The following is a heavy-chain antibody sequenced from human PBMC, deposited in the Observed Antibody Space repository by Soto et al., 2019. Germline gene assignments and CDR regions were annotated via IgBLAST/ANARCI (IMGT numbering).Heavy chain of an antibody. CDR3: ASHTGDDAFDI. J-gene: IGHJ3*02. CDR1: GGTFSSYA. V-gene: IGHV1-2*04. Sequence: ASVKVSCKASGGTFSSYAISWVRQAPGQGLEWMGGINPNSGTTNYAQKFQGWVTMTRDTSTSTAYMELSRLRSDDTAVYYCASHTGDDAFDIWGQGTMVTVSS. D-gene: IGHD3-16*01. CDR2: INPNSGTT.